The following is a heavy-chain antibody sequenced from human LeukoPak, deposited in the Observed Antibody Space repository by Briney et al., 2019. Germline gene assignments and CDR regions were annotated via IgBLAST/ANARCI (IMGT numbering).Heavy chain of an antibody. Sequence: GGSLRLSCVASGFTFSSYWMHWVRQDPVKGLVWAPRINSDGTSTTYADSVKGRFTISRDNAEKTVYLQMDSLTADDSAVYYCARDVDFDYWGQGTLVTVSS. CDR1: GFTFSSYW. CDR2: INSDGTST. V-gene: IGHV3-74*01. J-gene: IGHJ4*02. CDR3: ARDVDFDY.